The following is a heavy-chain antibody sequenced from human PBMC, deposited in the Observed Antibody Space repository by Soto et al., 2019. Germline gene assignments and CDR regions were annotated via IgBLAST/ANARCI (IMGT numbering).Heavy chain of an antibody. CDR1: GYSFTSYW. D-gene: IGHD1-26*01. Sequence: PGESLKISCKGSGYSFTSYWIGWVRQMPGKGLEWMGIIYPGDSDTRYSPSFQGQVTISRDNAKNSLYLQMNSLRAEDTAVYYCARFPPIGELLPKMDYYYGMDVWGQGTTVTVSS. CDR3: ARFPPIGELLPKMDYYYGMDV. V-gene: IGHV5-51*01. CDR2: IYPGDSDT. J-gene: IGHJ6*02.